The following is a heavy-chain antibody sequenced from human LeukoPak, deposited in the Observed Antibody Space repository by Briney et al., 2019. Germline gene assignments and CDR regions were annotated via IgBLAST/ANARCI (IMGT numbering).Heavy chain of an antibody. D-gene: IGHD1-26*01. CDR2: IKQDGSEK. V-gene: IGHV3-7*03. CDR3: ARLQWEPPDY. Sequence: GGSLRLSCAASGFTFSSYAVHWVRQAPGKGPEWVANIKQDGSEKYHVDSVKGRFTVSRDNANNLLYLQMNSLRVEDTAVYYCARLQWEPPDYWGQGTLVIVSS. CDR1: GFTFSSYA. J-gene: IGHJ4*02.